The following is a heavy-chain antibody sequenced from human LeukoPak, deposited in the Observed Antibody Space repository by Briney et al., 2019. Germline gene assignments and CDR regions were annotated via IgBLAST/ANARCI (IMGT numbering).Heavy chain of an antibody. J-gene: IGHJ4*02. CDR2: ITSSSSYI. CDR1: GFTFSSYA. CDR3: ASVAAGGFDY. Sequence: GGSLRLSCAASGFTFSSYAMHWVRQAPGKGLEWVSSITSSSSYIYYADSVKGRFTISRDNAKNSLYLQMNSLRAEDTAVYYCASVAAGGFDYWGQGTLVTVSS. V-gene: IGHV3-21*01. D-gene: IGHD2-15*01.